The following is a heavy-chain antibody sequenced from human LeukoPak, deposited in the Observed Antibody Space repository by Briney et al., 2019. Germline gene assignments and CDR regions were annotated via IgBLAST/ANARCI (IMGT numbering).Heavy chain of an antibody. J-gene: IGHJ4*02. CDR3: AKDGYAMVSFFDY. CDR2: ISGSGWNT. V-gene: IGHV3-23*01. Sequence: PGGSLRLSCAASGFTFSSYAMTWARQAPGKGLEWVSGISGSGWNTYYADSVEGRFTLSRDNSKITLYIQRNSRRAEYTAVYYCAKDGYAMVSFFDYWGQGTLVSVSS. CDR1: GFTFSSYA. D-gene: IGHD4/OR15-4a*01.